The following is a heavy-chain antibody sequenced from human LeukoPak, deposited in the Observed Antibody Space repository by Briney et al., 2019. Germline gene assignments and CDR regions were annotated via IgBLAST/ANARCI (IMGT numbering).Heavy chain of an antibody. D-gene: IGHD5-24*01. V-gene: IGHV3-43*02. Sequence: GGSLRLSCAASGFTFDDYAMHWVRQAPGKGLEWVSLISGDGSRTYYADSVKGRFTISGDNSRNSLYPQMSSLRTEDIALYYCAKDLTQLYLAFDYWGQGTLVTVSS. CDR2: ISGDGSRT. J-gene: IGHJ4*02. CDR1: GFTFDDYA. CDR3: AKDLTQLYLAFDY.